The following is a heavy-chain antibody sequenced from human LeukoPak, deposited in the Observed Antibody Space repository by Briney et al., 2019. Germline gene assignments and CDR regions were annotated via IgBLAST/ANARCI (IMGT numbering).Heavy chain of an antibody. Sequence: SAKVSCKASGGTFSSYAISWVRQAPGQGLEWMGGIIPIFGTANYAQKFQGRVTITADESTSTAYMELSSLRSEDAAVYYCAREYCSGGSCFPSGYGMDVWGKGTTVTVSS. J-gene: IGHJ6*04. CDR3: AREYCSGGSCFPSGYGMDV. D-gene: IGHD2-15*01. CDR1: GGTFSSYA. V-gene: IGHV1-69*13. CDR2: IIPIFGTA.